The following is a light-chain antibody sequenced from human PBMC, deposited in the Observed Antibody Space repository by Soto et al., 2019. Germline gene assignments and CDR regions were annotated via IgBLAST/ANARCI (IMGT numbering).Light chain of an antibody. Sequence: QSVLTQPASASGTPGQRVTISASGSSSNIGSNTVSWYQQVPGTAPKLLIYDNDERPSGVPGRFSGSKSGTSASLAISGLQSEDEADYYCATWDDSRNGYVFGPGTKVTVL. CDR1: SSNIGSNT. J-gene: IGLJ1*01. CDR3: ATWDDSRNGYV. V-gene: IGLV1-44*01. CDR2: DND.